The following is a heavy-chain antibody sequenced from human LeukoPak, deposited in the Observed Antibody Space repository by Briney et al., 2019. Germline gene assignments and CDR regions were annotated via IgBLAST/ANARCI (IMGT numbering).Heavy chain of an antibody. J-gene: IGHJ4*02. D-gene: IGHD3-10*01. CDR2: ISYDGSNK. CDR1: GFTFSSYG. CDR3: AKDREIWLGELGGFDY. Sequence: GGSLRLSCAASGFTFSSYGMQWVRQAPGKGLEWVAVISYDGSNKYYADSVKGRFTISRDNSKNTLYLQMNSLRAEDTAVYYCAKDREIWLGELGGFDYWGQGTLVTVSS. V-gene: IGHV3-30*18.